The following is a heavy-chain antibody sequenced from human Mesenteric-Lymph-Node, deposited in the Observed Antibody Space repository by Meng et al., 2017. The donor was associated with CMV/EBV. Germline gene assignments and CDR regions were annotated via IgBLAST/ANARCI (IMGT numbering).Heavy chain of an antibody. Sequence: GESLKISCAASGFTFSSYSMNWVRQAPGKGLEWVSSISSSSSYIYYADSVKGRFTISRDNAKNSLYLQMNSLRAEDTAVYYCASPTDITIFGDALDIWGQGTMVTVSS. CDR2: ISSSSSYI. J-gene: IGHJ3*02. D-gene: IGHD3-3*01. CDR1: GFTFSSYS. V-gene: IGHV3-21*01. CDR3: ASPTDITIFGDALDI.